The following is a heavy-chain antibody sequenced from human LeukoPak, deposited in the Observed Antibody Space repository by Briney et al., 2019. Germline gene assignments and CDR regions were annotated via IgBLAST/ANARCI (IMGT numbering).Heavy chain of an antibody. V-gene: IGHV4-4*09. Sequence: PSETLPLTCTVSGGSISSYYWSWIRQPPGKGLEWIGYIYTSGSTYYNPSLKSRVTISVDTSKNQFSLKLISVTAADTAVYYCARHRNYGSGIARYYFDYWGQGTLVTVSS. CDR2: IYTSGST. CDR3: ARHRNYGSGIARYYFDY. J-gene: IGHJ4*02. D-gene: IGHD3-10*01. CDR1: GGSISSYY.